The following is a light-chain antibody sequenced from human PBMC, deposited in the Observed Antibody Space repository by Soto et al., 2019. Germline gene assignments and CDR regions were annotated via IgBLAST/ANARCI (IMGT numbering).Light chain of an antibody. CDR1: QSVSRK. CDR3: QQYDNWPLT. J-gene: IGKJ4*01. CDR2: GAS. V-gene: IGKV3-15*01. Sequence: ELVLTQTRATLSVAPGERATLSCRASQSVSRKLAWYQQKPGQAPRLLIYGASTRATGIPARFSGSGSGTEFTLTISSLESEDFAVYYCQQYDNWPLTFGGGTKVDIK.